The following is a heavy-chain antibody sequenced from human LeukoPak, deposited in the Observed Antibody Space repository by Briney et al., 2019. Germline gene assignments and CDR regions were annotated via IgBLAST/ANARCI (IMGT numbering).Heavy chain of an antibody. J-gene: IGHJ3*02. Sequence: SETLSLTCAVYGGSFSGYYWSGIRQVPGKGLEWIGEINQSGRTNYNPSLKSRVTISVDTSKNQISLKLSFVTATDTAIYYCARGWFGFQHNSYADDNAFDIWGQGTKVTVSS. CDR3: ARGWFGFQHNSYADDNAFDI. D-gene: IGHD5-18*01. CDR2: INQSGRT. V-gene: IGHV4-34*01. CDR1: GGSFSGYY.